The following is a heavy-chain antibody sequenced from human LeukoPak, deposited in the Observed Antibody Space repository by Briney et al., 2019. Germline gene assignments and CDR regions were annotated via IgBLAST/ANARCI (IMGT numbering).Heavy chain of an antibody. V-gene: IGHV3-7*01. J-gene: IGHJ5*02. CDR2: MKEDGSEK. CDR3: ARDLTLEWKLVDYNWFDP. CDR1: GFTFSSYW. D-gene: IGHD1-26*01. Sequence: PGGSLRLSCAASGFTFSSYWMTWVRQAPGKGLEWVACMKEDGSEKYYVDSVKGRFTISRDNAKNTLYLQMTSLRAEDTAVYYCARDLTLEWKLVDYNWFDPWGQGTLVIVSS.